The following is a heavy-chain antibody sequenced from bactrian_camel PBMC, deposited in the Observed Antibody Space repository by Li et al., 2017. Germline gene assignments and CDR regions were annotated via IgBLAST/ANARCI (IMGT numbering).Heavy chain of an antibody. CDR3: AADLNAFCLHGLGRYSYHY. CDR1: GITYSSGC. D-gene: IGHD2*01. CDR2: DSSDGNT. V-gene: IGHV3S53*01. J-gene: IGHJ4*01. Sequence: HVQLVESGGGSVQVGGSLRLSCVSSGITYSSGCMGWFRQAPGNECELVSADSSDGNTYYADSVKGRFTISYDGAKNTVYLQMNSLKPEDTAVYYCAADLNAFCLHGLGRYSYHYWGQGTQVTVS.